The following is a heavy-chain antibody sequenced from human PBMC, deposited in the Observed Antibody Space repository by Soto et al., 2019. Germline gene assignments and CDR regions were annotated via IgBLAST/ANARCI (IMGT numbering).Heavy chain of an antibody. D-gene: IGHD6-19*01. CDR2: IWYDGSNK. V-gene: IGHV3-33*01. CDR1: GFTFSSYG. CDR3: ARDSHVGSGWQLTADY. J-gene: IGHJ4*02. Sequence: GGSLRLSCAASGFTFSSYGMHWGRQAPGKGLEWVAVIWYDGSNKYYAESVKGRFTISRDNSKNTLYLQMNNLRAEDTAVYYCARDSHVGSGWQLTADYWGQGTLVTVSS.